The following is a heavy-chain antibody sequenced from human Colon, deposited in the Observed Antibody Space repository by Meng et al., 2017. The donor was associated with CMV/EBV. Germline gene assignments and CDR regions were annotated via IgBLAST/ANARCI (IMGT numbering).Heavy chain of an antibody. V-gene: IGHV1-18*01. Sequence: QVQLVQSGPEVKKPGAAVKVSCKASGDTCIDFGISWVRQAPGQGLEWMGWISAYNGNTNYAPEFQGRVTLTTDTSTTTDTSTTTVYMELRSLRSDDTVIYYCATELSRGGYWGQGTLVTVSS. CDR2: ISAYNGNT. J-gene: IGHJ4*02. CDR3: ATELSRGGY. CDR1: GDTCIDFG.